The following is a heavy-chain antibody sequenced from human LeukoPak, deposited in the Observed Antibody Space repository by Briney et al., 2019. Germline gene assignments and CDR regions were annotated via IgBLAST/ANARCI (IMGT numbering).Heavy chain of an antibody. J-gene: IGHJ3*02. CDR2: ISYSGNT. D-gene: IGHD1-26*01. V-gene: IGHV4-39*01. CDR3: ERRDLATHTFDI. Sequence: PSETLSLTCTVSGVSISSSSYYWGWIRQPPGKGLEWIGSISYSGNTYDNPALNSRTTISVDTSKNQFSLRLSSVTAADTAMYYCERRDLATHTFDIWGQGTMVPVSS. CDR1: GVSISSSSYY.